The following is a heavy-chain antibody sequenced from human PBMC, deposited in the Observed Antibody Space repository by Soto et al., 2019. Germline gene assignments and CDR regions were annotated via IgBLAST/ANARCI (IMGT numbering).Heavy chain of an antibody. CDR2: ISGNSGSI. V-gene: IGHV3-9*01. J-gene: IGHJ3*02. CDR1: GFTFDSYA. D-gene: IGHD5-12*01. CDR3: AIAYSGYDYDAFYI. Sequence: GGSLRLSCAASGFTFDSYAMSWVRQAPGKGLEWVSAISGNSGSIGYADSVKGRFTISRDNAKNSLYLQMNSLRAEDTVLYYCAIAYSGYDYDAFYIWGQGTMVTVSS.